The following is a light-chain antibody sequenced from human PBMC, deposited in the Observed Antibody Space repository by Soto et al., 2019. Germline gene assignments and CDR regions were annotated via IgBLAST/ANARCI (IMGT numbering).Light chain of an antibody. CDR1: SSNIGINS. Sequence: VLTQPPSAFGTPGQRVTISCSGSSSNIGINSVSWYQQLPGTAPKLLIYSNDQRPSGVPGRFSGSKSGTSASLAISWLKSGDEADYYCAAWDDSLNGYVFGTGTKVTVL. CDR2: SND. CDR3: AAWDDSLNGYV. J-gene: IGLJ1*01. V-gene: IGLV1-44*01.